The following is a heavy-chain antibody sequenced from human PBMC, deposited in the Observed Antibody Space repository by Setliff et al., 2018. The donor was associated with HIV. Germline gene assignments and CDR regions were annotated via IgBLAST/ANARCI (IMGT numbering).Heavy chain of an antibody. CDR1: GFTFSNYW. Sequence: GGSLRLSCAASGFTFSNYWMSWVRQAPGKGLEWVANIKQDGSEKYYVDSVKGRFTISRDNAQNSLFLQMNSLRAEDAALYYCARDFSGGHYHDYWGQGTLVTVSS. V-gene: IGHV3-7*01. CDR2: IKQDGSEK. CDR3: ARDFSGGHYHDY. J-gene: IGHJ4*02. D-gene: IGHD2-15*01.